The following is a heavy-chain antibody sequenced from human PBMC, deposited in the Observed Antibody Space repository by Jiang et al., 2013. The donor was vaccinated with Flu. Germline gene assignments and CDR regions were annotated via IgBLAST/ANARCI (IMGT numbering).Heavy chain of an antibody. J-gene: IGHJ4*02. CDR2: IYWDGXK. CDR3: AHRLLDYDNIGYPFDY. D-gene: IGHD3-22*01. Sequence: TQTLTLTCTFSGFSLNVGGVGCGLDPSAPRKALEWLALIYWDGXKHYSPSLKSRLTITKDTSKNQVFLTMTNMGPVDTATYYCAHRLLDYDNIGYPFDYWGQGTLVSVSS. CDR1: GFSLNVGGVG. V-gene: IGHV2-5*02.